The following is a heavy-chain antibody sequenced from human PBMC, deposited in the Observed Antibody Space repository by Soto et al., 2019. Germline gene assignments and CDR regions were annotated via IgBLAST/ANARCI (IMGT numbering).Heavy chain of an antibody. CDR3: ARDPLRGYSGYDFLDYFDY. CDR2: ISAYNGNT. V-gene: IGHV1-18*01. D-gene: IGHD5-12*01. Sequence: ASVKVSCKASGYTFTSYGISWVRQAPGQGLEWMGWISAYNGNTNYAQKLQGRVTMTTDTSTSTAYMELRSLRSDDTAVYYCARDPLRGYSGYDFLDYFDYWGQGTLVTVSS. CDR1: GYTFTSYG. J-gene: IGHJ4*02.